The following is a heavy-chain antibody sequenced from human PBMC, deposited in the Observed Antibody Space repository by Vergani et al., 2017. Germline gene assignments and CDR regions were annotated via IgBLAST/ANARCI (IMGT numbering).Heavy chain of an antibody. CDR1: GGSISSGGFY. CDR2: IYYSENT. Sequence: QVQLQESGPGLVKPSQILSLTCTVSGGSISSGGFYWSWIRQPPGKGLEWIGYIYYSENTYYNPSLKSRVTMSVDTSKNQFSLKLTSMTAADTAVYYCARVSRDYNYYYYMDVWGKXP. J-gene: IGHJ6*03. CDR3: ARVSRDYNYYYYMDV. V-gene: IGHV4-30-4*01.